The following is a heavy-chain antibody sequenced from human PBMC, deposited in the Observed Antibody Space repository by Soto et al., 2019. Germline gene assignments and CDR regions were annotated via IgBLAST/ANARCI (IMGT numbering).Heavy chain of an antibody. D-gene: IGHD4-17*01. CDR2: IYYSGST. Sequence: SETLSLTCTVSGGSISSGGYYWSWIRQHPGKGLEWIGYIYYSGSTYYNPSLKSRVTISVDRSKNQLSLKLSSVTAADTAVYYCARSRTTVTPSGFQHWGQGTLVTVS. V-gene: IGHV4-31*03. J-gene: IGHJ1*01. CDR3: ARSRTTVTPSGFQH. CDR1: GGSISSGGYY.